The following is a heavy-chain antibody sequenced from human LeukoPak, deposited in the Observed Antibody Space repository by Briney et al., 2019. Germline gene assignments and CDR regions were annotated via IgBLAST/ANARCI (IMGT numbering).Heavy chain of an antibody. J-gene: IGHJ6*04. CDR3: ARDQAIAAAGRYYYGMDV. CDR2: INAGNGNT. V-gene: IGHV1-3*01. Sequence: ASVKVSCKASGYTFTSYAMHWVRQAPGQRLEWMGWINAGNGNTKYSQKFQGRVTITRDTSASTAYMELSSLRSEDTAVYYCARDQAIAAAGRYYYGMDVWGKGTTVTVSS. CDR1: GYTFTSYA. D-gene: IGHD6-13*01.